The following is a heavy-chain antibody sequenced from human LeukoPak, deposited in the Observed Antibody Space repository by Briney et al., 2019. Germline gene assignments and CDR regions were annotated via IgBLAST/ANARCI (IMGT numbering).Heavy chain of an antibody. CDR1: GFTFSSYS. Sequence: GGSLRLSCAVSGFTFSSYSMNWVRQAPGKGLEWVSSISRGSDHIFYADSMKGRFTISRDSAKNSLYLQMNSLGAEDTAVYYCARPYDTRGYFPDYWGQGTLVTVSS. CDR2: ISRGSDHI. D-gene: IGHD3-22*01. CDR3: ARPYDTRGYFPDY. J-gene: IGHJ4*02. V-gene: IGHV3-21*01.